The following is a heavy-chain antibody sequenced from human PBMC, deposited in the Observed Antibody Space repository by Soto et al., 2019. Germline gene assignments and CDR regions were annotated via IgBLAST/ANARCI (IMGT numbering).Heavy chain of an antibody. D-gene: IGHD3-3*01. CDR3: ARDLYDFWSGYYTRWFDP. CDR1: GYTFTSYG. Sequence: ASVKVSCKASGYTFTSYGISWVRQAPGQGLEWMGWISAYNGNTNYAQKLQGRVTMTTDTSTSTAYMELRSLRSDDTAVYYCARDLYDFWSGYYTRWFDPWGQGTLVTVSS. J-gene: IGHJ5*02. CDR2: ISAYNGNT. V-gene: IGHV1-18*01.